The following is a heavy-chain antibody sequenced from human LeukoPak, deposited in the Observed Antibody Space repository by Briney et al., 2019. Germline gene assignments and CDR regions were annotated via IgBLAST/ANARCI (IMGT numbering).Heavy chain of an antibody. CDR3: AKVALGYCSGSSCYYFDY. J-gene: IGHJ4*02. CDR2: INAFGART. D-gene: IGHD2-15*01. Sequence: GGSLRLSCEASGFTFSGYAMSWVRQAPGKGLEWVSSINAFGARTYYADSVKGRFTISRDNSKNTLYLQMNSLRAEDTALYYCAKVALGYCSGSSCYYFDYGGQGTLVTVSS. V-gene: IGHV3-23*01. CDR1: GFTFSGYA.